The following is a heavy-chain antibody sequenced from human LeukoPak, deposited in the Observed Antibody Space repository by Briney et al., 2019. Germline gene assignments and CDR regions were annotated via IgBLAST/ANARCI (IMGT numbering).Heavy chain of an antibody. V-gene: IGHV4-59*01. J-gene: IGHJ4*02. CDR3: ARGGDYFDY. D-gene: IGHD3-16*01. CDR2: IYYSGST. Sequence: PGGSLRLSCAASGFTFSNAWMSWVRQAPGKGLEWIGYIYYSGSTNYNPSLKSRVTISVDTSKNQFSLKLSSVTAADTAVYYCARGGDYFDYWGQGTLVTVSS. CDR1: GFTFSNAW.